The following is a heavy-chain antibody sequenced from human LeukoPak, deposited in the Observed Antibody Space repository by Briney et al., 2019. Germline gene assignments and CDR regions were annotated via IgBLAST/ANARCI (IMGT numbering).Heavy chain of an antibody. CDR3: AGRRSSGWYAY. J-gene: IGHJ4*02. CDR2: IYDSGTT. D-gene: IGHD6-19*01. V-gene: IGHV3-53*01. CDR1: GFTVSSNY. Sequence: GGSLRLSCATSGFTVSSNYMSRVRQAPGRGLEWVSVIYDSGTTYYADSVKGRFLIFRDTSKNTVDLQMNSLRVEDTAVYYCAGRRSSGWYAYWGQGTLVTVSS.